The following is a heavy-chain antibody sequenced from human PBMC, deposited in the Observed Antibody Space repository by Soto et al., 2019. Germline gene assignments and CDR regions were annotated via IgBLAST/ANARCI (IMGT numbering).Heavy chain of an antibody. Sequence: GGSLRLSCAASGFTFSSYAMHWVRQAPGKGLEWVAVISYDGSNKYYADSVKGRFTISRDNSKNTLYLQMNSLRAEDTAVYYCARDRILTGYFTNWFDPWGQGTLVTVSS. D-gene: IGHD3-9*01. CDR1: GFTFSSYA. CDR2: ISYDGSNK. V-gene: IGHV3-30-3*01. J-gene: IGHJ5*02. CDR3: ARDRILTGYFTNWFDP.